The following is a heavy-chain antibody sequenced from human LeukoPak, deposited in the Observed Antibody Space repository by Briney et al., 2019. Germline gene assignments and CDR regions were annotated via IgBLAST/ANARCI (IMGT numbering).Heavy chain of an antibody. CDR3: SRSLDY. CDR2: IKQDGSEG. J-gene: IGHJ4*02. CDR1: GFPFSDYW. Sequence: GGSLRLSCAASGFPFSDYWMDWVRQAPGKGMEWVANIKQDGSEGYYADSVKGRFTISRDNAKSSLYLQMNSLRAENTAVYYCSRSLDYWGQGALVTVSS. V-gene: IGHV3-7*01.